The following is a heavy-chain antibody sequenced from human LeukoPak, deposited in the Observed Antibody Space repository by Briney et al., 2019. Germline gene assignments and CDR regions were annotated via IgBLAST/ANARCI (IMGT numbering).Heavy chain of an antibody. D-gene: IGHD3-10*01. J-gene: IGHJ6*02. V-gene: IGHV1-18*01. Sequence: ASVNVSCKASGYTFTSYGISWVRQAPGQGLDWLGWLSAYNGNTNYAQKLQGRVTMTTDTSTSTAYMELRSLRSDDTAVYYCARRGDGSGSPYYYGMDAWGQGTTVTVSS. CDR2: LSAYNGNT. CDR3: ARRGDGSGSPYYYGMDA. CDR1: GYTFTSYG.